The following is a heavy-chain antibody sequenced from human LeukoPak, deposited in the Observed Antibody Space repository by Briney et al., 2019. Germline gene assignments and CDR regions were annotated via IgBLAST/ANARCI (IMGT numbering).Heavy chain of an antibody. CDR1: GYTFTSYF. J-gene: IGHJ4*02. Sequence: ASVKVSCKASGYTFTSYFIHWVRQAPGQGLEWVGRINPNSGGTNDAQKFQGRVTMTRDTSIRTAYMELSSLRSDDTAVYYCARALSNSRLYYFDYWGQGTLVTVSS. D-gene: IGHD6-6*01. CDR3: ARALSNSRLYYFDY. CDR2: INPNSGGT. V-gene: IGHV1-2*06.